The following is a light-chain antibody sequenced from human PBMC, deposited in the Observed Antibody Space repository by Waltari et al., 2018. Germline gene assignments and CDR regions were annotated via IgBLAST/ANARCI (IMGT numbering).Light chain of an antibody. V-gene: IGLV2-14*03. J-gene: IGLJ3*02. CDR3: ASSTNLNTVV. CDR2: DVT. Sequence: QSALAQPASVSGSPGQSVTISCFGSYSDIGSSNWVSWYRQDPDRAPKLLIFDVTKRPPGVSTSFSGSKSGNTDSLTISGLQTDDTSDYYCASSTNLNTVVFGGGTKLTV. CDR1: YSDIGSSNW.